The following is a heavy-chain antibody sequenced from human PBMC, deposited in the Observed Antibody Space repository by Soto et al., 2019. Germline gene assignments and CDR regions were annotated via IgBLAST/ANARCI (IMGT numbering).Heavy chain of an antibody. V-gene: IGHV4-59*01. CDR1: GGSISSYY. CDR3: ARTYSKHDLANYYFDY. CDR2: IYYSGST. D-gene: IGHD4-4*01. Sequence: PSETLSLTCTVSGGSISSYYWSWIRQPPGKGLEWIGYIYYSGSTNYNPSLKSRVTISVDTSKNQFSLKLSSVTAADTAVYYCARTYSKHDLANYYFDYWGQGTLVTVYS. J-gene: IGHJ4*02.